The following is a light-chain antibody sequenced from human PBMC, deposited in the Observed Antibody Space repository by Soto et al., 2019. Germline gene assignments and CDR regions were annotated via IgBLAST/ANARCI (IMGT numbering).Light chain of an antibody. CDR3: CSHAGSDTYV. V-gene: IGLV2-23*01. CDR2: EGF. Sequence: QSALTQPASVSGSPGQSITISCTGTSSDVGSDNVVSWYQHFPGKAPQLMIYEGFKRPSGVSSRFSGSKSGNTASLTISWLQAEDEAEYYCCSHAGSDTYVFGTGTKLTVL. CDR1: SSDVGSDNV. J-gene: IGLJ1*01.